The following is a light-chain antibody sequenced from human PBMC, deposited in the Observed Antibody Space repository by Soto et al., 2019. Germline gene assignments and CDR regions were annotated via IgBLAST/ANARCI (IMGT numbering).Light chain of an antibody. CDR3: QQYDSYWGT. Sequence: DIRMTQSPSTLSASVGDSVTITCRASQKVSPWLAWYQQKAGKAPKLLIYDVSSLKRGVPSRFSGSGSGTEFTLTIISLQSDDFATYYCQQYDSYWGTFGQGTKVEFK. CDR1: QKVSPW. V-gene: IGKV1-5*01. CDR2: DVS. J-gene: IGKJ1*01.